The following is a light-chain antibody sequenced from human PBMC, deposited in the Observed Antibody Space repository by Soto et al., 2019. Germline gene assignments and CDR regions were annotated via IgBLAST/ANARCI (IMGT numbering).Light chain of an antibody. Sequence: IQMTQSPSSLSASVGDRVTITCRASHSISSSLNWYQQKPGKAPKLLIYAASSLQSGVPSRFSGSGSGTDFTLTISNLQPEDFATYYCLQDYNYPYTFGQGTKVDIK. CDR1: HSISSS. CDR2: AAS. CDR3: LQDYNYPYT. V-gene: IGKV1-6*01. J-gene: IGKJ2*01.